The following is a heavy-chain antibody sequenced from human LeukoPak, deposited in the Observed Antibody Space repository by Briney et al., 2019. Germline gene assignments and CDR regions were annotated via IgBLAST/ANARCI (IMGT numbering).Heavy chain of an antibody. Sequence: AASVKVSCKASGYTFTAYYIHWVRQAPGQGLEWMGWINPNSGGTSYVQSFQGRVTLTRDTSISTAYMELSRLRSDDTAVYYCAKARGLYCSSISCYDCDVWGKGTTVTVSS. V-gene: IGHV1-2*02. CDR2: INPNSGGT. J-gene: IGHJ6*04. D-gene: IGHD2-2*01. CDR3: AKARGLYCSSISCYDCDV. CDR1: GYTFTAYY.